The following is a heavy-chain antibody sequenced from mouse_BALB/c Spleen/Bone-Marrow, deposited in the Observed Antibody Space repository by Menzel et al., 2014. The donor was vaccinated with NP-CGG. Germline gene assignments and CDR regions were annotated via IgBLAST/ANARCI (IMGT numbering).Heavy chain of an antibody. CDR1: GFTFSSFG. Sequence: EVQLVESGGGLVQPGGSRKLSCAASGFTFSSFGMHWVRQAPEKGLEWVAYISSGSSTIYYADTVKGRFTISRDNPKNPLFLQMTSLRSEDTAMYYCARSGVTTTRAMDYWGQGTSVTVSS. J-gene: IGHJ4*01. CDR3: ARSGVTTTRAMDY. CDR2: ISSGSSTI. D-gene: IGHD2-3*01. V-gene: IGHV5-17*02.